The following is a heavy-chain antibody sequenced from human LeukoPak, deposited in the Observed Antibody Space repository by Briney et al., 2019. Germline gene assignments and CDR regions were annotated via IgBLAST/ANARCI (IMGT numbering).Heavy chain of an antibody. CDR2: MYHSGSI. Sequence: PSETLSPTCAVYGGSFCGYYWSSIRQPPGKGLEWVGEMYHSGSINDNPSLKSRVTISVDISKNQFSLRLNSVTAADTAVYYCARDLGSAQPGFWGQGTLVTVSS. V-gene: IGHV4-34*01. D-gene: IGHD6-25*01. CDR1: GGSFCGYY. CDR3: ARDLGSAQPGF. J-gene: IGHJ4*02.